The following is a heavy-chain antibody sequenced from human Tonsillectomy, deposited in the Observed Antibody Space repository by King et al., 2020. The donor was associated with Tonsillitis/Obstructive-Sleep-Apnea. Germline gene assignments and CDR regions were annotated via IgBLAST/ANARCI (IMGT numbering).Heavy chain of an antibody. CDR3: AKDLIIAVSGTPGDAFDI. J-gene: IGHJ3*02. D-gene: IGHD6-13*01. CDR1: GFTFDDYA. V-gene: IGHV3-9*01. Sequence: VQLVESGGGLVQPGRSLRLSCAASGFTFDDYAMYWVRQAPGKGLEGVSGISWNSGSIAYADSVKGRFTISRDNAKNSLYLQMNSLRAEDTALYYCAKDLIIAVSGTPGDAFDIWGQGTMVTVSS. CDR2: ISWNSGSI.